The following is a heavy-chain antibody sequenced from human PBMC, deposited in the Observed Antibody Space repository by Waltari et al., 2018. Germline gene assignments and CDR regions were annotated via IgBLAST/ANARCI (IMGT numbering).Heavy chain of an antibody. CDR3: ARLGVSHFDY. CDR2: ISATSSSI. Sequence: ELLVVESGGGLVKPGGSLRLSCAASGLTFSSSSMTWVSQAPGKGLEWVSYISATSSSIYYADSVKGRFTISRDNAQNSRYLQMNSLRAEDTALYYCARLGVSHFDYWGQGTLVTVSS. D-gene: IGHD1-26*01. CDR1: GLTFSSSS. J-gene: IGHJ4*02. V-gene: IGHV3-21*05.